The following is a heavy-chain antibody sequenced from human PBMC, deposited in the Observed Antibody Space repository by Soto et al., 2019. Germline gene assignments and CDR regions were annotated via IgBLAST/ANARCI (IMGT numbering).Heavy chain of an antibody. D-gene: IGHD1-26*01. CDR1: GYTFSSYD. V-gene: IGHV1-18*01. CDR2: ISAYNGYT. CDR3: ARGAVSGDFDY. J-gene: IGHJ4*02. Sequence: QVQLVQSGGELKKPGASVKVSCKASGYTFSSYDINWVRQAPGQGLERMGRISAYNGYTNYEQKLQGRVTMTTDTSASTAYMELRSLRSDDTAGYYCARGAVSGDFDYWGQGSLVTVSS.